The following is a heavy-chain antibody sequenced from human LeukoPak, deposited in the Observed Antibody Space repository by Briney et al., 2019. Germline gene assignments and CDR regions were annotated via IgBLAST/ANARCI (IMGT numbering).Heavy chain of an antibody. J-gene: IGHJ5*02. CDR2: IYYSGST. D-gene: IGHD3-3*01. Sequence: SETLSLTCAVYGGSFSGYYWGWIRQPPGKGLEWIGSIYYSGSTYYNPSLKSRVTISVDTSKNQFSLKLSSVTAADTAVYYCARSLYYDFWSGYYLDWFDPWGQGTLVTVSS. V-gene: IGHV4-39*01. CDR3: ARSLYYDFWSGYYLDWFDP. CDR1: GGSFSGYY.